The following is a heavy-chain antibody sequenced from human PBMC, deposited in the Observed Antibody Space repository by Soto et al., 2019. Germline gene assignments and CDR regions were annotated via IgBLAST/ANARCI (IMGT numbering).Heavy chain of an antibody. CDR2: INAGNGNT. D-gene: IGHD4-17*01. CDR1: GYTFTSYA. J-gene: IGHJ4*02. V-gene: IGHV1-3*01. CDR3: ARDRPLYGDYELEYYFDY. Sequence: PGASVKVSCKASGYTFTSYAMHWVRQAPGQRLEWMGWINAGNGNTKYSQKFQGRVTITRDTSASTAYMELSSLRSEDTAVYYCARDRPLYGDYELEYYFDYWGQGTLVTVSS.